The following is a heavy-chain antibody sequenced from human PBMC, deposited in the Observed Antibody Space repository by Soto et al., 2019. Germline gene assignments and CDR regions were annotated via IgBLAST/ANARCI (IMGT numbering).Heavy chain of an antibody. Sequence: QVQLQESGPGLVKPSGTLSLTCAVSGGSIRSNNWWSWVRQPPGKGREWIGEIFHSGSTNYNPSLQSRVTISLDKSKNQFSLKLSSVPAADTAVYYCARVYSGSYSAYWGQGTLVTVSS. CDR2: IFHSGST. CDR1: GGSIRSNNW. D-gene: IGHD1-26*01. V-gene: IGHV4-4*02. J-gene: IGHJ4*02. CDR3: ARVYSGSYSAY.